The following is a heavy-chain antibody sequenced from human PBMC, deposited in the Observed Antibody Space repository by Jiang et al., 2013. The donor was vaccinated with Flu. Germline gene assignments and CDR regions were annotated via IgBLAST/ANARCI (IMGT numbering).Heavy chain of an antibody. D-gene: IGHD3-16*02. J-gene: IGHJ4*02. CDR2: ISWNSGSI. CDR1: GFTFDDYA. Sequence: VQLVESGGGLVQPGRSLRLSCAASGFTFDDYAMHWVRQAPGKGLEWVSGISWNSGSIGYADSVKGRFTISRDNAKNSLYLQMNSLRAEDTALYYCAKSFRGSYLPPPAFDYWAREPWSPSPQ. CDR3: AKSFRGSYLPPPAFDY. V-gene: IGHV3-9*01.